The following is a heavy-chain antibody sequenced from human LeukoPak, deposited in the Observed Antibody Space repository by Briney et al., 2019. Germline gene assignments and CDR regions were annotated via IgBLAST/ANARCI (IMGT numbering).Heavy chain of an antibody. CDR2: IYPGDSDT. D-gene: IGHD6-13*01. J-gene: IGHJ5*02. CDR1: GYSFTSYR. V-gene: IGHV5-51*01. Sequence: GESLKISCKGSGYSFTSYRIAWVRQMPGNGLEPMGIIYPGDSDTRYSPSFQGQVTISADKSISTAYLQWSSLKASDTAMYYCARHAVAARFNWFDPWGQGTLVTVSS. CDR3: ARHAVAARFNWFDP.